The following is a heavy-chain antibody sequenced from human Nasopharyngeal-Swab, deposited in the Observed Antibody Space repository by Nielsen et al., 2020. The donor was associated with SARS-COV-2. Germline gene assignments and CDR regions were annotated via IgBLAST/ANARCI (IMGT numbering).Heavy chain of an antibody. V-gene: IGHV1-18*04. CDR1: GYTFISYG. CDR2: ISAYNGNT. J-gene: IGHJ6*02. CDR3: ARQPSIAVAGTGDYYYYYGMDV. Sequence: ASVKVSCKAYGYTFISYGISWVRQAPGQGLEWMGWISAYNGNTNYAQKLQGRVTMTTDTSTSTAYMELRSLRSDDTAVYYCARQPSIAVAGTGDYYYYYGMDVWGQGTTVTVSS. D-gene: IGHD6-19*01.